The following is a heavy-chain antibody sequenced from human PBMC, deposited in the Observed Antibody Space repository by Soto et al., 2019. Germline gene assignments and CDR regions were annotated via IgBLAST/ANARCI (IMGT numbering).Heavy chain of an antibody. V-gene: IGHV3-33*01. Sequence: PGGSLRFSCAASGFTFSSYGMHWVRQAPGKGLEWVAVIWYDGSNKYYADSVKGRFTISRDNSKNTLYLQMNSLRAEDTAVYYCARLTGWFDPWGQGTLVTVSS. CDR1: GFTFSSYG. J-gene: IGHJ5*02. CDR2: IWYDGSNK. CDR3: ARLTGWFDP.